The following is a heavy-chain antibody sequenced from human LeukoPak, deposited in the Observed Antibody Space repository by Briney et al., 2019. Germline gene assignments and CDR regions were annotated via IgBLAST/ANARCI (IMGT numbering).Heavy chain of an antibody. Sequence: ASVKVSCKASGYTFTGYYMHWVRQAPGQGLEWMGWINPNSGGTNYAQKFQGRVTMTRDTSISTAYMELSRLRSDDTAVYYCARFPSYYYDSSGPANMDVLGKGTTVTVSS. V-gene: IGHV1-2*02. D-gene: IGHD3-22*01. J-gene: IGHJ6*03. CDR2: INPNSGGT. CDR3: ARFPSYYYDSSGPANMDV. CDR1: GYTFTGYY.